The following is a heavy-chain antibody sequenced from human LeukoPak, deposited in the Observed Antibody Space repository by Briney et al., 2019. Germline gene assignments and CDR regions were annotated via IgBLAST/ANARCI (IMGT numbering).Heavy chain of an antibody. D-gene: IGHD6-19*01. CDR3: ATGRYSSGWYGGYNWFDP. CDR2: ISPGGPT. J-gene: IGHJ5*02. CDR1: GFPFSSHG. Sequence: PGGSLRLSCAGSGFPFSSHGMNWVRQAPGKGLERVSGISPGGPTYYADSVKGRFTISRDNSKNTLYLQMNSLRAEDTAVYYCATGRYSSGWYGGYNWFDPWGQGTLVTVSS. V-gene: IGHV3-23*01.